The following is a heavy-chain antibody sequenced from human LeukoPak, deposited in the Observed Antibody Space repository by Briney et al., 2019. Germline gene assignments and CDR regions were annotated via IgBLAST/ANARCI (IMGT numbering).Heavy chain of an antibody. CDR1: GFTFNSYA. CDR3: AKGSRGNYDY. CDR2: IIDSGIST. V-gene: IGHV3-23*01. D-gene: IGHD1-26*01. Sequence: PGVSLRLSCAASGFTFNSYAMTWVRQAPEKGLEWVSSIIDSGISTYYGDSVKGRFTISRDNSKNTLYLQMNSLRAEDTAIYYCAKGSRGNYDYWGQGTLVTVSS. J-gene: IGHJ4*02.